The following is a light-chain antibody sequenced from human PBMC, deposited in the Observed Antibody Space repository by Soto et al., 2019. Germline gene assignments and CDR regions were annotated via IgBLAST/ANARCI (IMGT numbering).Light chain of an antibody. Sequence: QSALTQPASVSGSPGQSITISCSGTSSDVGGYNYVSWYQQHPGKAPKLMISEVSNRPSGVSNRFSGSKSGNTASLTISGLQAEDEAYYYCTSYTTRTIVIFGGGTQLTVL. J-gene: IGLJ2*01. V-gene: IGLV2-14*01. CDR2: EVS. CDR3: TSYTTRTIVI. CDR1: SSDVGGYNY.